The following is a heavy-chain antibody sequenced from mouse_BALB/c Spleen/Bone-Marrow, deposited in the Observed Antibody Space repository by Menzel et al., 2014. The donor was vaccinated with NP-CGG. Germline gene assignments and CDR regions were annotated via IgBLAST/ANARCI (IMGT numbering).Heavy chain of an antibody. CDR1: GYTFTNYW. J-gene: IGHJ2*01. D-gene: IGHD1-1*01. V-gene: IGHV1-7*01. CDR2: INPSTGYT. CDR3: ARIYYYGRDY. Sequence: VQLQQSGAELAKPGASVKMSCKASGYTFTNYWMHWAKQRPGQGLEWIGYINPSTGYTEYNQKFKDKATLTADKSSSTAYMQLSSLTSEDSAVHYCARIYYYGRDYWGQGTTLTVSS.